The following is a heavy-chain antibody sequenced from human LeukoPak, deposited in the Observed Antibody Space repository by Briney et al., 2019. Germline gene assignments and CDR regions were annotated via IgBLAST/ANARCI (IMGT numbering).Heavy chain of an antibody. Sequence: GGSLRLSCAASELTVGYNYWTWFRQPPGKGLEWVSVIYSGGSTYYADSVKGRFTISGDNSKNTLCLQMDSLRAEDTAVYYCARDRAAGNFDYWGQGTLVTVSS. V-gene: IGHV3-66*01. CDR3: ARDRAAGNFDY. J-gene: IGHJ4*02. CDR2: IYSGGST. D-gene: IGHD6-13*01. CDR1: ELTVGYNY.